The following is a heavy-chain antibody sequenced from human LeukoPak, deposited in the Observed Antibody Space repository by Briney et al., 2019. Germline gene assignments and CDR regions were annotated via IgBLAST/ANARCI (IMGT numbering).Heavy chain of an antibody. D-gene: IGHD6-13*01. CDR1: GFTFSSYW. CDR2: INSDGSST. CDR3: AREKVAAADLFDY. Sequence: PGGSLRLSCAASGFTFSSYWMHWVRQAPGKGLVWVSRINSDGSSTSYADSVEGRFTISRGNAKNTLYLQMNSLRAEDTAVYYCAREKVAAADLFDYWGQGTLVTVSS. J-gene: IGHJ4*02. V-gene: IGHV3-74*01.